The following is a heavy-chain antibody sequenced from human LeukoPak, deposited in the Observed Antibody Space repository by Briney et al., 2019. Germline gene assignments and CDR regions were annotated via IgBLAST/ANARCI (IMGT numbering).Heavy chain of an antibody. CDR3: AREDGYSSSWYSDY. J-gene: IGHJ4*02. D-gene: IGHD6-13*01. Sequence: GGSLRLSCAASGFTFSNYGMSWVRQAPGKGLEWVSGISGSGGTTYYPDPVKGRFSISRDNAKNSLYLQMNSLRAEDTAVYYCAREDGYSSSWYSDYWGQGTLVTVSS. CDR1: GFTFSNYG. CDR2: ISGSGGTT. V-gene: IGHV3-23*01.